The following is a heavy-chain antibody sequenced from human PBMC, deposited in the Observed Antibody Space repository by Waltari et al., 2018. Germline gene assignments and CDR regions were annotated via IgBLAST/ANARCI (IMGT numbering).Heavy chain of an antibody. Sequence: QVTLRESGPALVKPTQTLTLTCTFSGFSLSTSGMCVSWLRQPPGKALEWLARSDREEDKYYSTALKTRLTISKDTSKNQVVLTMTNMEPVDTATYYCARIRGYSSVVDYWGQGTLVTVSS. CDR1: GFSLSTSGMC. J-gene: IGHJ4*02. V-gene: IGHV2-70*15. CDR3: ARIRGYSSVVDY. CDR2: SDREEDK. D-gene: IGHD6-19*01.